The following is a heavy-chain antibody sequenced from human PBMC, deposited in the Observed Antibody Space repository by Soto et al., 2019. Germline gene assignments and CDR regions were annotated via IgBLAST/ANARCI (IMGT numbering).Heavy chain of an antibody. V-gene: IGHV5-51*01. CDR2: IYPGDSDT. CDR1: GHIFSNYW. CDR3: ARQRLWGTSGYYYFEN. D-gene: IGHD3-22*01. J-gene: IGHJ4*02. Sequence: PGESLEISCKGSGHIFSNYWIGWVRQMPGKGLEWMGIIYPGDSDTRYSPSFQGQVTITVDKSINTAYLQWSRLKASDTAIYYCARQRLWGTSGYYYFENWGQGTLVTVSS.